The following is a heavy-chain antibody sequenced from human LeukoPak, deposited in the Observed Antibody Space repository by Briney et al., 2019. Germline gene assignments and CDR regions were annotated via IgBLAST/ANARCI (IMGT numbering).Heavy chain of an antibody. CDR1: GFTFSSYG. Sequence: HTGGSLRLSCAASGFTFSSYGMSWVRQAPGKGLEWVSAISGSGGSTYYADSVKGRFTISRDNSKNTLYLQMNSLRAEDTAVYYCAKDLIMESYYDSNGYYWGQGTLVTVSS. CDR3: AKDLIMESYYDSNGYY. J-gene: IGHJ4*02. V-gene: IGHV3-23*01. CDR2: ISGSGGST. D-gene: IGHD3-22*01.